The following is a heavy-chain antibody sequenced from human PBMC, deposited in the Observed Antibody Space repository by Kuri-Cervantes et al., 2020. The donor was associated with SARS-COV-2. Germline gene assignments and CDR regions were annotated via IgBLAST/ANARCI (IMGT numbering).Heavy chain of an antibody. CDR1: GFTFSSYA. CDR2: ISYDGSNK. CDR3: ARGDYGDYGDY. Sequence: GGSLRLSCAASGFTFSSYAMHWVRQAPGKGLEWVAVISYDGSNKYYADSVKGRFTISRDNSKNTLYLQMNSLRAEDTAVYYCARGDYGDYGDYWGREPWSPSPQ. J-gene: IGHJ4*02. D-gene: IGHD4-17*01. V-gene: IGHV3-30-3*01.